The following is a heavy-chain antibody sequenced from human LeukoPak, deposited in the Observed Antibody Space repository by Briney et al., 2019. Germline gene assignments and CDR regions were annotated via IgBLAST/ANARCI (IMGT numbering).Heavy chain of an antibody. CDR1: GGSISGYS. Sequence: SETLSLTCTVSGGSISGYSWSWIRQPAGRGLEFIGYLYYNGSTNYNPSLKSRVTISLDASKKQFSLKLRSVTAADTAVCYCARLYCTGGSCYEYYWGQGTLVTVSS. J-gene: IGHJ4*02. D-gene: IGHD2-15*01. CDR3: ARLYCTGGSCYEYY. V-gene: IGHV4-59*08. CDR2: LYYNGST.